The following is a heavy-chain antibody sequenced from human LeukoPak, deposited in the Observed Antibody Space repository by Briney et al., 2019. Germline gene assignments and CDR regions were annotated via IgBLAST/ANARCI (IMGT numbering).Heavy chain of an antibody. J-gene: IGHJ4*02. CDR2: VWYDGSEK. Sequence: GGSLRLSCAASGFTFSSYGMHWVRQAPGKGLEWVAVVWYDGSEKYYADSVKGRFTISRDHSKNTLYLQMNSLRAEDTAVYYCAKDVQVVPAAIGVYWGQGTLVTVSS. V-gene: IGHV3-33*06. CDR3: AKDVQVVPAAIGVY. CDR1: GFTFSSYG. D-gene: IGHD2-2*02.